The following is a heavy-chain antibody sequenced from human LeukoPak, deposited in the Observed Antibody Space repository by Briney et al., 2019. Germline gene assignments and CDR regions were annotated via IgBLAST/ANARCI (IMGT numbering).Heavy chain of an antibody. Sequence: GGSLRLSCAASGFTFSSYWMHWVRQAPGKGLVWVSRINSDGSSTSYADSVKGRFTISRDNAKNTLYLQMNSLRAEDTAVYYCAKRSGNYYGPFDSWGQGTLVTVSS. CDR2: INSDGSST. V-gene: IGHV3-74*01. J-gene: IGHJ4*02. CDR1: GFTFSSYW. D-gene: IGHD1-26*01. CDR3: AKRSGNYYGPFDS.